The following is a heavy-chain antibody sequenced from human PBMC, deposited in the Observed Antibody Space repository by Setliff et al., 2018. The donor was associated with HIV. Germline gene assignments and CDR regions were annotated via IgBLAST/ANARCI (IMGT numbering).Heavy chain of an antibody. J-gene: IGHJ6*02. CDR2: IGVYNGNT. V-gene: IGHV1-18*01. CDR1: GYTFTSYG. D-gene: IGHD1-26*01. CDR3: AREGIVGATLRYYYYAMDV. Sequence: ASVKVSCKTSGYTFTSYGISWVRQAPGQGLEWMGWIGVYNGNTNYAQKLQGRVTMTTDTSTSTAYMELRSLRSDDTAVYYCAREGIVGATLRYYYYAMDVWGQGTTVTVS.